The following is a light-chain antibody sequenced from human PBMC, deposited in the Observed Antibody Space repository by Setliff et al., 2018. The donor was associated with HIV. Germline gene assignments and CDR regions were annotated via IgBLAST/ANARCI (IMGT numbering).Light chain of an antibody. CDR3: SSYTSTSTLCV. CDR2: DVS. CDR1: RSDVGGYNY. V-gene: IGLV2-14*03. J-gene: IGLJ1*01. Sequence: QSALTQAASVSGSPGQSITMSCTGTRSDVGGYNYVSWYQQHPGKAPKLMIYDVSNRPSGVSNRFSGSKSGNTASLTISGLQAEDEADYYCSSYTSTSTLCVFGTGTK.